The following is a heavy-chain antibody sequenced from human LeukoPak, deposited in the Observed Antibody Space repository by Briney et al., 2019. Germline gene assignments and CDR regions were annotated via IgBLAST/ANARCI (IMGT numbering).Heavy chain of an antibody. CDR2: IYYSGST. D-gene: IGHD2-21*02. CDR1: GGSISSHY. Sequence: SETLSLTCTVSGGSISSHYWSWIRQPPGKGLEWIGYIYYSGSTNYNPALKSRVTISVDTSKNQFSLKLSSVTAADTAVYYCARRLAYCGGDCQGGFDYWGQGTLVTVSS. V-gene: IGHV4-59*08. CDR3: ARRLAYCGGDCQGGFDY. J-gene: IGHJ4*02.